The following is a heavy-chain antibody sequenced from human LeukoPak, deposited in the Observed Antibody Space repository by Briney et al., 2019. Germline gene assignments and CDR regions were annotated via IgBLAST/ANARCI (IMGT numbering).Heavy chain of an antibody. J-gene: IGHJ4*02. Sequence: ASVKVSCKASGGTFSKYTISWVRQRPGQGLEWMGWMNPNSGNTGYAQKFQGRVTMTRNTSISTAYMELSSLRSEDTAVYYCARAIVATAHSDYWGQGTLVTVSS. CDR3: ARAIVATAHSDY. D-gene: IGHD5-12*01. CDR2: MNPNSGNT. CDR1: GGTFSKYT. V-gene: IGHV1-8*01.